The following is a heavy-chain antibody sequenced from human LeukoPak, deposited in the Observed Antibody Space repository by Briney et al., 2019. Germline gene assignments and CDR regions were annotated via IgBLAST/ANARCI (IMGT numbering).Heavy chain of an antibody. D-gene: IGHD3-22*01. J-gene: IGHJ4*02. Sequence: GGSLRLSCAASGFTFSSHLMHWVRQAPGKGLVWVSRISSDGTYTNYADSVRGRFTISRDNAKNTPYLQMNSLRAEDTAVYYCARDRTLYYYDSSGYHDYWGQGTLVTVSS. V-gene: IGHV3-74*01. CDR3: ARDRTLYYYDSSGYHDY. CDR1: GFTFSSHL. CDR2: ISSDGTYT.